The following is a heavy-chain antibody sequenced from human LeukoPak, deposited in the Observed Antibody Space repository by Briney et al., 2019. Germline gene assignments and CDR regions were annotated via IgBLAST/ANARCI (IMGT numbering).Heavy chain of an antibody. CDR3: ARVPRRGYCSGGSCYYFDY. J-gene: IGHJ4*02. CDR1: GYTFTSYD. CDR2: MNPNSGNT. D-gene: IGHD2-15*01. Sequence: ASVKVSCKASGYTFTSYDINWVRQVTGQGLEWMGWMNPNSGNTGYAQKFQGRVTMTRNTSISTAYMELSSLRSEDTAVYYCARVPRRGYCSGGSCYYFDYWGQGTLVTVSS. V-gene: IGHV1-8*01.